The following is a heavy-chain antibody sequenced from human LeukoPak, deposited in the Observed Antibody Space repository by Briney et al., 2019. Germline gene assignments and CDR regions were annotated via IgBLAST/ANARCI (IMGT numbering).Heavy chain of an antibody. CDR1: GGSFSGYY. D-gene: IGHD5-24*01. CDR3: ARDLMATTSNGMDV. V-gene: IGHV4-34*01. CDR2: INHSGST. Sequence: NTSETLSLTCAVYGGSFSGYYWSWIRQPPGKGLEWIGEINHSGSTNYNPSLKSRVTISVDTSKNQFSLTLSSVTAADTAVYYCARDLMATTSNGMDVWGQGTTVTVSS. J-gene: IGHJ6*02.